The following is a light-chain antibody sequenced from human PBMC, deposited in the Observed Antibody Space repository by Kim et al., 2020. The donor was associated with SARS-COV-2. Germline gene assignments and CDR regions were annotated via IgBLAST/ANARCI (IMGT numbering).Light chain of an antibody. CDR1: QTVASSY. CDR3: QQYGSSPQT. J-gene: IGKJ2*01. Sequence: LSPGERATLSCRASQTVASSYLAWYQHKSGQAPRLLIYGASRRATGVSDRFSGSGSGTAFTLTISRLEPEDFAVYYCQQYGSSPQTFGQGTNLEI. CDR2: GAS. V-gene: IGKV3-20*01.